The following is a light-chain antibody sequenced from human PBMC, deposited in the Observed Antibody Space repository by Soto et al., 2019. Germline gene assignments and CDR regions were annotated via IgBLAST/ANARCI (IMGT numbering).Light chain of an antibody. V-gene: IGLV1-44*01. Sequence: QSVLTQPPSASGTPGQRVTISCSGSSSNIGSNTVNWYQQLPGTAPKLLIYYNNQRPSAVPDRFSGSKSGTSASLAISGLQSEDEADYYCAAWDESLNAYVFGTGTKLTVL. CDR2: YNN. CDR1: SSNIGSNT. CDR3: AAWDESLNAYV. J-gene: IGLJ1*01.